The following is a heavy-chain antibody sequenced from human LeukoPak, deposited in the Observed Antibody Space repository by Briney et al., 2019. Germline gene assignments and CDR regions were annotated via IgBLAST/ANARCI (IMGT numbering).Heavy chain of an antibody. CDR3: ARVVYRYGYAFDI. V-gene: IGHV3-11*06. Sequence: GGSLRLSCAASGFTFSDYYMSWIRQAPGKGLEWVSFITGSSRSINHADSVKGRFTISRDNAKSSMYLQMNSLRAEDTAVYFCARVVYRYGYAFDIWGQGTEVTVSS. D-gene: IGHD5-18*01. J-gene: IGHJ3*02. CDR1: GFTFSDYY. CDR2: ITGSSRSI.